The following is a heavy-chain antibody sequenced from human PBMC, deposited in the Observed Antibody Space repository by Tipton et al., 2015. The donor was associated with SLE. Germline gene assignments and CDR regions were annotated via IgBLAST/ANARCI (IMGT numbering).Heavy chain of an antibody. D-gene: IGHD2-8*02. CDR3: AREPIRYWGFDY. J-gene: IGHJ4*02. CDR2: ISSSGSTI. CDR1: GFTFSSYE. Sequence: GSLRLSCAASGFTFSSYEMNWVRQAPGKGLEWVSYISSSGSTIYYADSVKGRFTISRDNAKNSLYLQMNSLRAEDTAVYYCAREPIRYWGFDYWGQGTLVTVSS. V-gene: IGHV3-48*03.